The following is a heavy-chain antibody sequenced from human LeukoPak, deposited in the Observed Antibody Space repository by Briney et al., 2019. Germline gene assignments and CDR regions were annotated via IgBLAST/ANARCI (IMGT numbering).Heavy chain of an antibody. V-gene: IGHV4-59*01. J-gene: IGHJ5*02. CDR2: IYYSGST. Sequence: SETLSLTCTVSGGSISSYYWSWIRQPPGKGLEWIGYIYYSGSTNYNPSLKSRVTISVDTSKNQLSLKLSSVTAADTAVYYCARLYDSSGYTNWLDPWGQGTLVTVSS. CDR3: ARLYDSSGYTNWLDP. D-gene: IGHD3-22*01. CDR1: GGSISSYY.